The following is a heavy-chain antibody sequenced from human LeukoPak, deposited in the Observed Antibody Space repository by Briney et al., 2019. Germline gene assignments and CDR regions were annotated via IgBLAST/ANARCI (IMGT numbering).Heavy chain of an antibody. V-gene: IGHV3-23*01. CDR1: GFTFSSYG. Sequence: GGSLRLSCAASGFTFSSYGMSWVRQAPGKGLEWVSAISGSGGSTYYADSVKGRFTISRDNSKNTLYLQMNSLRAEDTAVYYCAKVWRWLQLRYFDYWGQGTLVTVTS. CDR2: ISGSGGST. D-gene: IGHD5-24*01. J-gene: IGHJ4*02. CDR3: AKVWRWLQLRYFDY.